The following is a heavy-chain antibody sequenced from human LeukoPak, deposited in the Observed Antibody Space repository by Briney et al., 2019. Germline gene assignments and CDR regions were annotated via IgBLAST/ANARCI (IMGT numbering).Heavy chain of an antibody. CDR1: GFTFSSYC. V-gene: IGHV3-30*02. CDR3: AKVDPPRWFDP. J-gene: IGHJ5*02. Sequence: GGSLRLSCAASGFTFSSYCMHWGRQAPGKGLEWLAVIRYDGSSKYYADSVKGRFTISRDNYKNTLYLQMNSLRAEDTAVYYCAKVDPPRWFDPWGQGTLVTVSS. CDR2: IRYDGSSK.